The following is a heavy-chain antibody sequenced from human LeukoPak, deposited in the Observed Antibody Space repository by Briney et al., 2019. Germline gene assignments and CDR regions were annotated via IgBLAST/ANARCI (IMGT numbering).Heavy chain of an antibody. J-gene: IGHJ4*02. V-gene: IGHV1-2*02. D-gene: IGHD6-19*01. Sequence: GASVKVSCKPSGYTFTGYYLHWVRQAPGQALEWMGWISPNTGATLYAQSFQGRVTMSRDTSISTANLDLRSLRFDDTAVYYCARDRVGSGWPRPFYFEFWGQGTLVTVSS. CDR2: ISPNTGAT. CDR3: ARDRVGSGWPRPFYFEF. CDR1: GYTFTGYY.